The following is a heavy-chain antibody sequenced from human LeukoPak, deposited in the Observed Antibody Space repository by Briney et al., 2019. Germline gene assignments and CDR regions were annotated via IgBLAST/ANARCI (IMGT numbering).Heavy chain of an antibody. CDR3: AREDARRARYPGPYYYYGMDV. D-gene: IGHD1-1*01. V-gene: IGHV3-66*01. CDR2: IDSGGST. J-gene: IGHJ6*02. CDR1: GFTVSSNY. Sequence: GGSLRLSCAASGFTVSSNYMSWVRQAPGKGLEWVSVIDSGGSTYYADSVKGRFTISRDNSKNTLYLQMNSLRAEDTAVYYCAREDARRARYPGPYYYYGMDVWGQGTTVTVSS.